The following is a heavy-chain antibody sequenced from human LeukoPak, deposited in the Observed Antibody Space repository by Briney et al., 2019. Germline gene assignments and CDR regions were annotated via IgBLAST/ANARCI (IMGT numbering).Heavy chain of an antibody. CDR3: ARTKTGYSSGWSGDLDY. V-gene: IGHV3-30*04. Sequence: GGSLTLSCAASGFTFSNYAMSWVRQAPGKGLDAVAVISYDGSNKYYADSVKGRFTISRDDSKNTLYLQMNSLRAEDTAVYYCARTKTGYSSGWSGDLDYWGQGTLVTVSS. CDR1: GFTFSNYA. D-gene: IGHD6-19*01. CDR2: ISYDGSNK. J-gene: IGHJ4*02.